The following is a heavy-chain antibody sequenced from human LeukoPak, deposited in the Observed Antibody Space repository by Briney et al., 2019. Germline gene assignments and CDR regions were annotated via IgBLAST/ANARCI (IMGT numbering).Heavy chain of an antibody. J-gene: IGHJ4*02. D-gene: IGHD1-26*01. V-gene: IGHV3-30*02. CDR2: IRYDGSNK. CDR1: GFTFSSYG. Sequence: GGSLRLSCAASGFTFSSYGMHWVRQAPDKGLEWVAFIRYDGSNKYYADSVKGRFTITRDNSKNTLYLQMNSLRLEDMALYYCAKPSGSGVDYWGRGTRVTVSS. CDR3: AKPSGSGVDY.